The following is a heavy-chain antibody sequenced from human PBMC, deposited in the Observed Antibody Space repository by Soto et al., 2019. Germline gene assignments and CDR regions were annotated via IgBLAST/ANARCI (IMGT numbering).Heavy chain of an antibody. D-gene: IGHD2-15*01. CDR2: ISYDGSNK. V-gene: IGHV3-30*18. J-gene: IGHJ6*02. Sequence: GGSLRLSCAASGFTFSSYGMHWVRQAPGKGLEWVAVISYDGSNKYYADSVKGRFTISRDNSKNTLYLQMNSLRAEDTAVYYCAKYLVGSQVAPDSHYGMHVCGQATTLTVSS. CDR1: GFTFSSYG. CDR3: AKYLVGSQVAPDSHYGMHV.